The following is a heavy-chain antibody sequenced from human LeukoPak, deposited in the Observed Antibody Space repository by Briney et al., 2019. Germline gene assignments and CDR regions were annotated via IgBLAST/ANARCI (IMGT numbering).Heavy chain of an antibody. V-gene: IGHV4-34*01. Sequence: SETLSLTCAVYGWSFSGYYWSWLRQPPGKGLEWIGEINHSGSTNYNPSLKGRVTISVDTSKNQFSLKLSSVTAADTAVYYCARELAYSYGYLGIDYYYYMDVWGKGTTVTVS. J-gene: IGHJ6*03. CDR3: ARELAYSYGYLGIDYYYYMDV. CDR1: GWSFSGYY. D-gene: IGHD5-18*01. CDR2: INHSGST.